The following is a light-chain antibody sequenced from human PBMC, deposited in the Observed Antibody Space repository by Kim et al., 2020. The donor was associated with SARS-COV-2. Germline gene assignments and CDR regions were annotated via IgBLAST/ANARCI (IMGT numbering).Light chain of an antibody. J-gene: IGKJ4*01. Sequence: DVQMTQSPSSLSASVGDRVTITCQASQDISNYLNWYQQTPGKVPKLLIYDTSNLETGVSSRFTGGGSGTDFTLTISSLQPEDIGTYFCQQHDYLPLTFGGGTKVDIK. V-gene: IGKV1-33*01. CDR2: DTS. CDR1: QDISNY. CDR3: QQHDYLPLT.